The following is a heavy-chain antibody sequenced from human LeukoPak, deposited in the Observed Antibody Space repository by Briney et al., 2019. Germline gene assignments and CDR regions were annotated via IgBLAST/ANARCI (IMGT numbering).Heavy chain of an antibody. D-gene: IGHD3-10*01. CDR1: GYSFIRYH. J-gene: IGHJ5*02. CDR3: ARDRDYGSGIWFDP. CDR2: LKLYDGSI. Sequence: ASVKVSCKASGYSFIRYHIHWVRQAPGQGLEWMGVLKLYDGSISHAQKFQGRVTMTSDTSTSTVYMELSRLRSDDTAVYYCARDRDYGSGIWFDPWGQGTLVTVSS. V-gene: IGHV1-46*01.